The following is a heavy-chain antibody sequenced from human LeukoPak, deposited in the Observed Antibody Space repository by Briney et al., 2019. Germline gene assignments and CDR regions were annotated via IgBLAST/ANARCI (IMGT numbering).Heavy chain of an antibody. CDR2: ISYDGSNK. V-gene: IGHV3-30*18. Sequence: GGSLRLSCAASGFTFSSYGMHWVRQAPGKGLEWVAVISYDGSNKYYADSVKGRFTISRDNSKNTLCLQMNSLRAKDTAVYYCAKDHCGGDCYLFDYWGQGTLVTVSS. D-gene: IGHD2-21*02. J-gene: IGHJ4*02. CDR3: AKDHCGGDCYLFDY. CDR1: GFTFSSYG.